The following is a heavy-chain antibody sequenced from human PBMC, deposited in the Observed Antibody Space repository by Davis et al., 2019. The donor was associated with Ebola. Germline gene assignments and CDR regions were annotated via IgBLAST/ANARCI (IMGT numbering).Heavy chain of an antibody. CDR2: ISAYNGNT. CDR3: ARDGIVVGFMDV. CDR1: GYSFTSYC. J-gene: IGHJ6*02. D-gene: IGHD2-15*01. V-gene: IGHV1-18*01. Sequence: ASVQVSCKASGYSFTSYCISWVRQAPGQELEWMGWISAYNGNTNYAQKLQGSVTMTTDTSTSTAYMELRSLRSDDTAVYYCARDGIVVGFMDVWGQGTTVTVSS.